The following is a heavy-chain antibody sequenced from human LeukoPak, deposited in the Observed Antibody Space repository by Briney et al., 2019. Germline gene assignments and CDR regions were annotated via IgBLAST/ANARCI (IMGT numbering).Heavy chain of an antibody. CDR2: IYYSGST. J-gene: IGHJ5*02. CDR1: GGSISSHY. V-gene: IGHV4-59*07. D-gene: IGHD1-14*01. Sequence: SDTLSLTCTVSGGSISSHYWSWIRQPPGKGLEWLGYIYYSGSTTFNPSLKSRVTISVDTSKNQFSLKLSSVTAADTAVYYCARRYGANWFDHWGQGTLVTVSS. CDR3: ARRYGANWFDH.